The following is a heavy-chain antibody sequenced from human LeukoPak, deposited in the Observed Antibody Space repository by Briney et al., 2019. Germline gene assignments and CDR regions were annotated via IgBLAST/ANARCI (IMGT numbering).Heavy chain of an antibody. D-gene: IGHD2-21*02. V-gene: IGHV4-30-4*01. J-gene: IGHJ4*02. CDR3: ARGLFYCGGDCYSLDY. CDR1: GGSISSGDYY. CDR2: IYYSGST. Sequence: SETLSLTCTVSGGSISSGDYYWSWIRQPPGKGLEWIGYIYYSGSTYYNPSLKSRVTISVDTSKNQFSLKLSSVTAADTAVYYCARGLFYCGGDCYSLDYWGQGNLVTVSS.